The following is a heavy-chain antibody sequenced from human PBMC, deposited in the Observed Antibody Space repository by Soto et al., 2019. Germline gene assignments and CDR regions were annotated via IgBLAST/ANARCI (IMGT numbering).Heavy chain of an antibody. D-gene: IGHD6-19*01. CDR2: IIPIFGTA. Sequence: QVQLVQSGDEVKKPGSSVKVSCKASGGTFSSYAISWVRQAPGQGLEWMGGIIPIFGTANYAQKFQGRVTITADKSTSTAYMELSSLRSEDTAVYYCARTPSVAGPYYYYGMDVWGQGTTVSVSS. V-gene: IGHV1-69*06. CDR1: GGTFSSYA. CDR3: ARTPSVAGPYYYYGMDV. J-gene: IGHJ6*02.